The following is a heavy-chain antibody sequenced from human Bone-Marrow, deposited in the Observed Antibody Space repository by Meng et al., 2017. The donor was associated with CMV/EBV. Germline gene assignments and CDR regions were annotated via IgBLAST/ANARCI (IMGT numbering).Heavy chain of an antibody. J-gene: IGHJ4*02. CDR1: GFSFSDYY. V-gene: IGHV3-11*04. Sequence: GGSLRLSCAASGFSFSDYYMNWIRQAPGKGLEWVSYIRSSGSIIYYADSVKGRFTISRDNAKNSLYLQMNSLRAEDTAVYYCARGLGCSSTSCHKPLDYWGQGTLVTVSS. CDR3: ARGLGCSSTSCHKPLDY. D-gene: IGHD2-2*02. CDR2: IRSSGSII.